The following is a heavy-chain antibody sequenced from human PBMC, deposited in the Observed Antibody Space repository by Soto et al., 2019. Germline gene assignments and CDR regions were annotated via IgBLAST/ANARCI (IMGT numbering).Heavy chain of an antibody. Sequence: SETLSLTCSVSGDSISTVDYFWAWIRQPPGQALEYIGYIYKSATTYYNPSFESRVAISLDTSKSQFSLNVTSVTAADTAVYFCARGRYCLTGRCFPNWFDSWGQGTLVT. CDR2: IYKSATT. CDR1: GDSISTVDYF. D-gene: IGHD2-15*01. CDR3: ARGRYCLTGRCFPNWFDS. J-gene: IGHJ5*01. V-gene: IGHV4-30-4*01.